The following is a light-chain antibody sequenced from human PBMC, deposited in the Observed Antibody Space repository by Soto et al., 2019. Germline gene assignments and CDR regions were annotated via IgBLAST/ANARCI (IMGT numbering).Light chain of an antibody. CDR3: SSYAGSNKV. CDR2: EVN. CDR1: SSDVGGYNY. V-gene: IGLV2-8*01. J-gene: IGLJ3*02. Sequence: QSALTQPPSASGSPGQSVTISCSGTSSDVGGYNYVSWYQQHPGKAPKLMIYEVNKRPSGVPDRFSGSKSGNTASLTVSGLQAEDEAVYYCSSYAGSNKVFGGGTKLTVL.